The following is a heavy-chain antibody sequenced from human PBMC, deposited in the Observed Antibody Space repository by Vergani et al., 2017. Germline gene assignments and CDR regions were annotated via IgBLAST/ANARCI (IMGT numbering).Heavy chain of an antibody. V-gene: IGHV3-23*01. Sequence: EVQLLESGGGLVQPGGSLRLSCAASGFTFSTSAMTWVRQAPGKGLEWVSTISSDGGSTYYADSVKGRFTISRDNSKNTLSLQMNSLTAEDTAIYYCEGPKGTSAYYYGGFDYWGQGILVTVSS. CDR2: ISSDGGST. CDR1: GFTFSTSA. J-gene: IGHJ4*02. CDR3: EGPKGTSAYYYGGFDY. D-gene: IGHD3-22*01.